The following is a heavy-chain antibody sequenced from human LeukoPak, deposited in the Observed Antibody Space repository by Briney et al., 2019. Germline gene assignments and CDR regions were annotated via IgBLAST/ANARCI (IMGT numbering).Heavy chain of an antibody. CDR3: ARLSLGQLLHFFDY. V-gene: IGHV4-34*01. J-gene: IGHJ4*02. CDR1: GGSFRGYY. D-gene: IGHD6-13*01. CDR2: INHSGST. Sequence: SETLSLTCAVYGGSFRGYYWSWIRQPPGKGLEWVGEINHSGSTNYSPSLKSRVTISVDTSKNQFSLKLSSVTATDTAVYYCARLSLGQLLHFFDYWGQGTLVIVSS.